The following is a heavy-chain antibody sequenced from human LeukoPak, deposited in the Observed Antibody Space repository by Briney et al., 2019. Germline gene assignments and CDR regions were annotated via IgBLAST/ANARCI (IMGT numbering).Heavy chain of an antibody. CDR2: ISSSSSTI. V-gene: IGHV3-48*01. J-gene: IGHJ6*03. Sequence: GGSLRLSCAASRFTFSSYSMNWVRQAPGKGLEWVSYISSSSSTIYYADSVKGRFTISRDNAKNSLYLQMNSLRAEDTAVYYCARDMGSLHYMDVWGKGTTVTVSS. CDR3: ARDMGSLHYMDV. D-gene: IGHD2-15*01. CDR1: RFTFSSYS.